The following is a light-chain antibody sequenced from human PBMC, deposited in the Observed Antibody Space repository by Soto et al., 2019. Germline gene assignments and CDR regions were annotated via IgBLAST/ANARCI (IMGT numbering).Light chain of an antibody. CDR2: EVT. CDR1: SSDVGGYNY. V-gene: IGLV2-14*03. Sequence: QSVLTQPASVSGSPGQSITISCTGTSSDVGGYNYVCWYQQHPGKAPKLIIYEVTNRPSGVSNRFSASKSGNTASLSISGLQAEDEADYYCSSYTGSGTVVFGGGTKLTVL. CDR3: SSYTGSGTVV. J-gene: IGLJ2*01.